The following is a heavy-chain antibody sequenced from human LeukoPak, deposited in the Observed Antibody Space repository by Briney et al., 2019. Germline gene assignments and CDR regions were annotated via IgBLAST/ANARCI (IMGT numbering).Heavy chain of an antibody. J-gene: IGHJ4*02. CDR2: IYHSGST. CDR3: ARHGRSNRHPFDY. V-gene: IGHV4-38-2*01. CDR1: GYSISSGYY. Sequence: SETLSLTCAVSGYSISSGYYWGWIRQPPGKGLEWIGSIYHSGSTYYNPSLKSRVTISVDTSKNQFSLKLSSVTAADTAVYYCARHGRSNRHPFDYWVQGTLVTVSS. D-gene: IGHD1-14*01.